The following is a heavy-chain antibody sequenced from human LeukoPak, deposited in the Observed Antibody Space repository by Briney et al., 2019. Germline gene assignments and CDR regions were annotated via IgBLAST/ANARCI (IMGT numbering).Heavy chain of an antibody. J-gene: IGHJ4*02. CDR1: GFTFSSYW. V-gene: IGHV3-74*01. D-gene: IGHD1-26*01. CDR2: INSDGSST. Sequence: GGSLRFSCAASGFTFSSYWMHWVRQAPGKGLLWVSLINSDGSSTTYADSVEGRFTISRDNAKNTLYLQMNSLRAEDTAVYYCARGTSGGSYDYWDQGTLVTVSS. CDR3: ARGTSGGSYDY.